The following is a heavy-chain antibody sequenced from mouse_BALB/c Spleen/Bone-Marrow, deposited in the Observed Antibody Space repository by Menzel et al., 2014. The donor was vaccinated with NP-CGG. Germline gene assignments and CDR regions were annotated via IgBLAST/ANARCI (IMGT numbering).Heavy chain of an antibody. J-gene: IGHJ4*01. CDR3: ARSYDGYPYAMNY. D-gene: IGHD2-3*01. Sequence: EVQLQQSGPELMKPGASVKISCKASGYLFTSYYMHWVKQSHGESLEWIGYFDPFNGGTSYNQKFKGKATLTVDESSSTAYMHLSSLTSEDSAVYFCARSYDGYPYAMNYWGQGTSVTVSS. V-gene: IGHV1S135*01. CDR2: FDPFNGGT. CDR1: GYLFTSYY.